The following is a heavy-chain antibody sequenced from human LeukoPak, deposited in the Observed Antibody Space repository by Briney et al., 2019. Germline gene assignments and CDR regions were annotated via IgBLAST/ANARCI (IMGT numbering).Heavy chain of an antibody. V-gene: IGHV3-74*01. Sequence: GGSLRFSCAAAGFTYSNYWMHSVRQAPGKGLVWVARINTDGSTTNYADSVKGRFTISRDNAKNTLYLQMNSLRAEDTAVYHCANDMTGPVDSWGQGTLVTVSS. CDR1: GFTYSNYW. J-gene: IGHJ4*02. CDR3: ANDMTGPVDS. CDR2: INTDGSTT. D-gene: IGHD3-9*01.